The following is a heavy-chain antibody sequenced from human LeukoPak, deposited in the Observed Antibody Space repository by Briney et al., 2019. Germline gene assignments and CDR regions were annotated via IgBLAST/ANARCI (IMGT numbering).Heavy chain of an antibody. CDR1: GGTFSSYA. Sequence: GASVKVSCKASGGTFSSYAISWVRQAPGQGLEWMGGIIPIFGTANYAQKFQGRVTITADKSTSTAYMELSSLRSEDTAVYYCARGSGSYDTPSAYYYYMDVWGKGTTVTISS. CDR3: ARGSGSYDTPSAYYYYMDV. D-gene: IGHD1-26*01. J-gene: IGHJ6*03. CDR2: IIPIFGTA. V-gene: IGHV1-69*06.